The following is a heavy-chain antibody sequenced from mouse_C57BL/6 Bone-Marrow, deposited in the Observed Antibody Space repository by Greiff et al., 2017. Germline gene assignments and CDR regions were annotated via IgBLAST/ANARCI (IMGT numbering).Heavy chain of an antibody. CDR1: GFSFNTYA. Sequence: EVHLVESGGGLVQPKGSLKLSCAASGFSFNTYAMNWVRQAPGKGLEWVARIRSKSNNYATYYADSVKDRFTISRDDSESMLYLQMNNLKTEDTAMYYCVRHRYGSSYGFAYWGQGTLVTVSA. V-gene: IGHV10-1*01. D-gene: IGHD1-1*01. CDR2: IRSKSNNYAT. CDR3: VRHRYGSSYGFAY. J-gene: IGHJ3*01.